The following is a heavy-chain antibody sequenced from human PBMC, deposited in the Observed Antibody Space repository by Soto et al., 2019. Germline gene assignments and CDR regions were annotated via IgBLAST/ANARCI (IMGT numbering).Heavy chain of an antibody. D-gene: IGHD3-10*01. CDR3: AKAFGRWDSDY. CDR1: GFTFSSYA. V-gene: IGHV3-23*01. J-gene: IGHJ4*02. CDR2: ISGSGGIT. Sequence: GGSLRLSCAASGFTFSSYAMSWVRQAPGKGLEWVSAISGSGGITHYADSVKGRFTISRDNAKNSLYLQMNSLGAEDTAVYYCAKAFGRWDSDYWGQGTLLTVSS.